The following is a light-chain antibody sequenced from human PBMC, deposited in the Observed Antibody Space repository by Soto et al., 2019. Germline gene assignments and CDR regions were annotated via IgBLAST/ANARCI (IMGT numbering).Light chain of an antibody. V-gene: IGLV2-14*01. Sequence: QSALXPPASVSGSPGQSITISCTGTSRDVGGSNYVSWYQHHPHRAPKLLIYEVSYRPSGVSSRFSGSKSGNTASLTISGLQAEDEADYYCSSYTSSNTLEVFGVGTKVTVL. CDR3: SSYTSSNTLEV. CDR2: EVS. J-gene: IGLJ1*01. CDR1: SRDVGGSNY.